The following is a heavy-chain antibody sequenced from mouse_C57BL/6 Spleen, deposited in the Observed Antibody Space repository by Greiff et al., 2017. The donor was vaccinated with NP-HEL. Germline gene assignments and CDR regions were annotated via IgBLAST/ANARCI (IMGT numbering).Heavy chain of an antibody. D-gene: IGHD4-1*01. J-gene: IGHJ2*01. CDR3: ARANWDAPALDY. CDR1: GYTFTSYW. Sequence: QVQLQQPGAELVKPGASVKLSCKASGYTFTSYWMHWVKQRPGQGLEWIGMIHPNSGSTNYNEKFKSKATLTVDKSSSTAYMQLSSLTSEDSAVYYCARANWDAPALDYWGQGTTLTVSS. V-gene: IGHV1-64*01. CDR2: IHPNSGST.